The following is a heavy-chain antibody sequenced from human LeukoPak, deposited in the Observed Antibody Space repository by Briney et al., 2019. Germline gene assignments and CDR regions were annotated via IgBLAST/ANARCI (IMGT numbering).Heavy chain of an antibody. J-gene: IGHJ4*02. CDR2: IKQDGSEK. CDR1: GFTSSSYW. Sequence: GGSLRLSCAASGFTSSSYWMSWVRQAPGKGLEWVANIKQDGSEKYYVDSVKGRFTISRDNAKNSLYLQMNSLRAEDTAVYYCARMTTVTTRYFDYWGQGTLVTVSS. CDR3: ARMTTVTTRYFDY. D-gene: IGHD4-17*01. V-gene: IGHV3-7*01.